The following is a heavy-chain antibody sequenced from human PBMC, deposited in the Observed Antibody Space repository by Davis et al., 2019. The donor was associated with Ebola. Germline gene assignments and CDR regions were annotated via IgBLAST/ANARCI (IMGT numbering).Heavy chain of an antibody. D-gene: IGHD3-10*01. J-gene: IGHJ5*02. CDR2: IYSGAGGST. V-gene: IGHV3-53*01. CDR3: ASRTYGSGSS. CDR1: AFTARSNY. Sequence: GGSLRLSCAAPAFTARSNYMTWVRQAPGKGLAWVSIIYSGAGGSTYYADSVKGRFTISRDNSRSTLYLQMNSLGADDTAVYYCASRTYGSGSSWGQGTLVTVSS.